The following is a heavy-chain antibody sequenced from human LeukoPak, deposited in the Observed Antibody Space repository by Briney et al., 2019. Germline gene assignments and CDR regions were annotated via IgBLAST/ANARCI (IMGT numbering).Heavy chain of an antibody. CDR2: ISGSGGRT. J-gene: IGHJ4*02. Sequence: GGSLRLSCAASGFTFSSYAMTWVRQAPGKGLEWVSAISGSGGRTHYADSAKGRFTISRDNSKNTLYLQMNNLRAEDTAIYYCAKAANYDILTGYYLDYWGQGTLVTVSS. CDR1: GFTFSSYA. D-gene: IGHD3-9*01. CDR3: AKAANYDILTGYYLDY. V-gene: IGHV3-23*01.